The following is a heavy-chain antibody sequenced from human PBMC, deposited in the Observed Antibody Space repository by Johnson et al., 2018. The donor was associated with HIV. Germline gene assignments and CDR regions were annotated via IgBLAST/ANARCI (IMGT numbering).Heavy chain of an antibody. CDR2: IYSGGDT. J-gene: IGHJ3*02. V-gene: IGHV3-66*01. Sequence: VQLVESGGGLVQPGGSLRLSCAASGFIVRSNYMNWVRQAPGKGLEWVSVIYSGGDTYYSDSVVGRFTISRDTSKNTLYRQMNSLRGDDTAVYYCTRVSSTSWALDIWGQGTLVTVSS. CDR1: GFIVRSNY. D-gene: IGHD2-15*01. CDR3: TRVSSTSWALDI.